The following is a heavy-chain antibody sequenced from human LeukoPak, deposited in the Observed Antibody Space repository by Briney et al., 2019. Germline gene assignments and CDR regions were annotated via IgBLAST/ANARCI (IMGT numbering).Heavy chain of an antibody. D-gene: IGHD2-15*01. Sequence: PGGSLRLSCAASGFTFSRYWMTWVRQSPGKGLEWVANINQDGSEKYYGDSVTGRFTISRDNAENSLFPQMNSLRADDTGVYYCARAREAPANVFPDHWGQGVVVTVSS. V-gene: IGHV3-7*01. J-gene: IGHJ4*02. CDR2: INQDGSEK. CDR3: ARAREAPANVFPDH. CDR1: GFTFSRYW.